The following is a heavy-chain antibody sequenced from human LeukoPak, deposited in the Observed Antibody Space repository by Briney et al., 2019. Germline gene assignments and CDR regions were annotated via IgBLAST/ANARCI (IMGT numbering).Heavy chain of an antibody. V-gene: IGHV1-18*04. Sequence: ASVKVSCKASGYTFTSFGISWVRQAPGQGLEWMGWISTYNGNTNYAQKLQGRVTMTTDTSTTTAYMELRSLRSDDTAVYYCARPRHSYGGYDYWGQGTLVTVSS. CDR1: GYTFTSFG. CDR2: ISTYNGNT. D-gene: IGHD4-17*01. CDR3: ARPRHSYGGYDY. J-gene: IGHJ4*02.